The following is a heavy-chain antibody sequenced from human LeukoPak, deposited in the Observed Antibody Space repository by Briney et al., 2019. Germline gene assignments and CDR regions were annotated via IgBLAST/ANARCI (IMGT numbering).Heavy chain of an antibody. D-gene: IGHD3-22*01. Sequence: ASVKVSCKASGYTFTSYAMNWVRQAPGQGLEWMGWINTNTGNPTYAQGFTGRFVFSLDTSVSTAYLQISSLKAEDTAVYYCARETYYYDSSGYPYFDYWGQGTLVTVSS. V-gene: IGHV7-4-1*02. J-gene: IGHJ4*02. CDR2: INTNTGNP. CDR1: GYTFTSYA. CDR3: ARETYYYDSSGYPYFDY.